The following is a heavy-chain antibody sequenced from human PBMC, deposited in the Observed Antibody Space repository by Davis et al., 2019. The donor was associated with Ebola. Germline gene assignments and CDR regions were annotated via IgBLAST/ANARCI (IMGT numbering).Heavy chain of an antibody. J-gene: IGHJ4*02. D-gene: IGHD3-10*01. CDR1: GYTFTRYG. CDR3: ASSGTT. Sequence: SVKVSVKASGYTFTRYGISWGRQAPRQGFEWMGWMNPNSGNTGYAQKFQGRVTMTRNTSISTDYMELSSLRSEHTAVYYCASSGTTWGQGTLVTVSS. V-gene: IGHV1-8*01. CDR2: MNPNSGNT.